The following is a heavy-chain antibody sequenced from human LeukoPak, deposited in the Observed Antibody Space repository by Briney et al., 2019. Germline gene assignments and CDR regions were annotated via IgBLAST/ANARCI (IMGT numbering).Heavy chain of an antibody. D-gene: IGHD3-3*01. V-gene: IGHV3-30-3*01. CDR2: LSYGGTNK. CDR1: GFTLSDYA. Sequence: GGSLRLSCAASGFTLSDYAMHWVRQAPGKGLEWVAVLSYGGTNKYYADSVKGRFTISRDNSKNTMFLQMNSLRAEDTAVYHCARDRSGYANDAFDFWGQGTMVTVSS. J-gene: IGHJ3*01. CDR3: ARDRSGYANDAFDF.